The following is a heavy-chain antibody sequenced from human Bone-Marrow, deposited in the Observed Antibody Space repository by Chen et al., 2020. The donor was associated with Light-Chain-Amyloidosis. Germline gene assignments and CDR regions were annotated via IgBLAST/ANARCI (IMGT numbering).Heavy chain of an antibody. CDR2: ISGSGGST. D-gene: IGHD3-10*01. V-gene: IGHV3-23*01. CDR1: GFAFVRYT. Sequence: VQLLGSGGGLVRPGGSLGLPGAPSGFAFVRYTLTWVRQAPGKGLEGVSTISGSGGSTYYADSVKGRFTISRDNSKNTLYLQMNSLRAEDTAVYYCARYGGISYHKLYYFDYWGQGTLVTVSS. J-gene: IGHJ4*02. CDR3: ARYGGISYHKLYYFDY.